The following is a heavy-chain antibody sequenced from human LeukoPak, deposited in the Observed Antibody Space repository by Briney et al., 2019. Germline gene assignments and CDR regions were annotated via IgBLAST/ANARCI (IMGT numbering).Heavy chain of an antibody. Sequence: SVKVSCKASGGTFSSYTISWVRQAPGQGLGWMGRIIPILGIANYAQKFQGRVTITADKSTSTAYMELSSLRSEDTAVYYCARDSGSYHYFDYWGQGTLVTVSS. D-gene: IGHD1-26*01. CDR2: IIPILGIA. V-gene: IGHV1-69*04. CDR3: ARDSGSYHYFDY. CDR1: GGTFSSYT. J-gene: IGHJ4*02.